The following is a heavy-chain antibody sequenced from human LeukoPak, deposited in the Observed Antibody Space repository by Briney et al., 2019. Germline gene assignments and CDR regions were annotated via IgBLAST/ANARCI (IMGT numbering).Heavy chain of an antibody. CDR3: ARDGPGSSSSDCYYYYMDV. D-gene: IGHD6-6*01. Sequence: GASVKVSCKASGYTFTGYYMHWVRQAPGQGLEWMGRINPNSGGTNYAQKFQGRVTMTRDTSISTAYMELSRLRSDDTAVYYCARDGPGSSSSDCYYYYMDVWGKGTTVTVSS. V-gene: IGHV1-2*06. J-gene: IGHJ6*03. CDR2: INPNSGGT. CDR1: GYTFTGYY.